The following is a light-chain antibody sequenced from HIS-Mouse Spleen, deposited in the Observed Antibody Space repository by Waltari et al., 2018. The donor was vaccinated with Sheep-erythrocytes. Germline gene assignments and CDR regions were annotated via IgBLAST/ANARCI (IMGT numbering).Light chain of an antibody. CDR3: QAWDSSTVV. J-gene: IGLJ2*01. CDR2: PDS. Sequence: SYELTQPPSVSVSPGQTASITCSGDKLGDKYACWYQQKPGQSPVLVIYPDSKRPSGIPGRFSGSNSGNTATLTIRGTQAMDEADYYCQAWDSSTVVFGGGTKLTVL. V-gene: IGLV3-1*01. CDR1: KLGDKY.